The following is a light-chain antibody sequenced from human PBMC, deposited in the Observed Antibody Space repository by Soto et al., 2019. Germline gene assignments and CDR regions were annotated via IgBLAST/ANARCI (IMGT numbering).Light chain of an antibody. CDR3: QQYSYYSWT. J-gene: IGKJ1*01. Sequence: DIQMTQSPSTLSASVVDRVTITCRASQSIGNWLAWYQLKPGTAPKLLIYDASTLESGVPSRFSGSGSGTEFTLAISSLQPEDFATYYCQQYSYYSWTFGQGTKVDIK. CDR2: DAS. CDR1: QSIGNW. V-gene: IGKV1-5*01.